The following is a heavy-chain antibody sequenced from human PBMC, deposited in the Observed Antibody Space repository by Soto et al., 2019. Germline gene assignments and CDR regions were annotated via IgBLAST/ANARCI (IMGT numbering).Heavy chain of an antibody. D-gene: IGHD4-17*01. CDR3: ARQYGDYVRSAFEI. V-gene: IGHV4-59*01. CDR2: IYYSGST. J-gene: IGHJ3*02. Sequence: QVQLRASGPGLVKPSETLSLTCTVSIGSISSYYWSWIRQPPGKGLEWIGYIYYSGSTNYNPSLKSRVTISVDTSKNQFSLKLSSVTAADTAVYYCARQYGDYVRSAFEIWGQGTMVTVSS. CDR1: IGSISSYY.